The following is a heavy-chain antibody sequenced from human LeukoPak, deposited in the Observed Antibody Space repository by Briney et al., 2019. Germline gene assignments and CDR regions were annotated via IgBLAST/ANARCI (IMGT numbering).Heavy chain of an antibody. Sequence: ASVKVSCKASGYTFTNYYMHWVRQAPGQGLEWMGIINPSDGKTSYAQKFQGRVTMTRDTSTSTVYMELSSLRSEDTAVYYCARDQTQIWFGEGLWYFDYWGQGTLVTVSS. CDR1: GYTFTNYY. CDR3: ARDQTQIWFGEGLWYFDY. J-gene: IGHJ4*02. CDR2: INPSDGKT. V-gene: IGHV1-46*01. D-gene: IGHD3-10*01.